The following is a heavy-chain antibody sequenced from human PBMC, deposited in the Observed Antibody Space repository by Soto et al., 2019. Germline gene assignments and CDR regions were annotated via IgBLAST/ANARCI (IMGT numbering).Heavy chain of an antibody. CDR3: ARDGLYYDSSGYYDAGGIFDY. Sequence: GGSLRLSCAGSGFNFNIYGMHWVRQAPGKGLEWVALISYDGSNKYYADSVEGRFTISRDNSKNTLYLQMNSLRAEDTAVYYCARDGLYYDSSGYYDAGGIFDYWGQGTLVTVSS. CDR1: GFNFNIYG. CDR2: ISYDGSNK. D-gene: IGHD3-22*01. V-gene: IGHV3-30*03. J-gene: IGHJ4*02.